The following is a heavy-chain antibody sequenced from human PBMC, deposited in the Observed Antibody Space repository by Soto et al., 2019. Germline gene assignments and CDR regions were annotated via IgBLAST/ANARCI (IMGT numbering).Heavy chain of an antibody. CDR1: GGSISSSKW. Sequence: QMQLQESGPGLVKPSGTLSLTCGVSGGSISSSKWWTWVRQPPGKGPEWIGEIYHSGSTNYNPSRPSRVTISLDKSNNPFSLTLTSVTAADTAVYYCASQDYSSSTDASFLVNGYFDLWGRGILVTVSS. CDR3: ASQDYSSSTDASFLVNGYFDL. V-gene: IGHV4-4*02. CDR2: IYHSGST. D-gene: IGHD6-6*01. J-gene: IGHJ2*01.